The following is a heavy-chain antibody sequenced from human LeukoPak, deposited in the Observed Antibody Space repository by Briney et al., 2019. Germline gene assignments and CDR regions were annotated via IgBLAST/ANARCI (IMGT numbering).Heavy chain of an antibody. J-gene: IGHJ4*02. CDR1: GYSISSGYY. Sequence: PSETLSLTCAVSGYSISSGYYWGWIRQPPGKGLEWIGGIHHSGSTYYNPSLKSRVTISVDTSQNQFSLKLSSVTAADTAVYYCARQEAGYCSSTTCGDFDCWGQGTLVIVSS. V-gene: IGHV4-38-2*01. CDR2: IHHSGST. CDR3: ARQEAGYCSSTTCGDFDC. D-gene: IGHD2-2*01.